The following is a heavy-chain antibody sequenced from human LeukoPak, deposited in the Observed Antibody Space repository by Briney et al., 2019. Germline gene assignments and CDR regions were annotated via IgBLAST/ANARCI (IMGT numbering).Heavy chain of an antibody. CDR3: ARGLSSGRALDD. CDR2: INHSGST. CDR1: GGSFSGYY. J-gene: IGHJ4*02. Sequence: PSETLSLTCAVYGGSFSGYYWSWIRQPPGKGLEWIGEINHSGSTNYNPSLKSRVTISVDTSKNQFSLKLSSVTAADTAVYYCARGLSSGRALDDWGQGTLVTVSS. V-gene: IGHV4-34*01. D-gene: IGHD6-19*01.